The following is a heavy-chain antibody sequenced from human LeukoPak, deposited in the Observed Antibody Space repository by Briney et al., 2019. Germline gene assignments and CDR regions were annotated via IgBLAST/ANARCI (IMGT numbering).Heavy chain of an antibody. V-gene: IGHV1-18*01. CDR2: ISGYNDNT. CDR3: ARDPIYDAWFDP. J-gene: IGHJ5*02. D-gene: IGHD5/OR15-5a*01. CDR1: GYTLTNDG. Sequence: ASVKVSCKASGYTLTNDGISWVRQAPGQGLEWMGWISGYNDNTNYAQKLQGRVTMTTDTSTGTAYMELRSLRSDDTAVYYCARDPIYDAWFDPWGQGTLVTVSS.